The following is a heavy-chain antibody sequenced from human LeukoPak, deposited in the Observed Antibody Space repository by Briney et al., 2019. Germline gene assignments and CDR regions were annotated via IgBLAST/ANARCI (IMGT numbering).Heavy chain of an antibody. J-gene: IGHJ4*02. CDR3: ARDRWDIVVVPAAREIDY. D-gene: IGHD2-2*01. CDR2: ISSSSSYI. V-gene: IGHV3-21*01. Sequence: GGSLRLSCAASGFTFSSYSMNWVRQAPGKGLERVSSISSSSSYIYYADSVKGRFTISRDNAKNSLYLQINSLRAEDTAVYFCARDRWDIVVVPAAREIDYWGQGTLVTVSS. CDR1: GFTFSSYS.